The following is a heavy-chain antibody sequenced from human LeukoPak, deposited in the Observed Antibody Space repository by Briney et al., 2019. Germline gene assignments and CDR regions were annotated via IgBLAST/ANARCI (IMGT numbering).Heavy chain of an antibody. CDR1: GFTFSSYG. V-gene: IGHV3-23*01. Sequence: GGSLRLSCAASGFTFSSYGMNWVRQAPGKGLEWVSGISGSGGNTYYADSVKGRFTISRDNAKNSLYLQMNSLRAEDTAVYYCARGGGSYSGIVGYWGQGTLVTVSS. CDR3: ARGGGSYSGIVGY. CDR2: ISGSGGNT. J-gene: IGHJ4*02. D-gene: IGHD1-26*01.